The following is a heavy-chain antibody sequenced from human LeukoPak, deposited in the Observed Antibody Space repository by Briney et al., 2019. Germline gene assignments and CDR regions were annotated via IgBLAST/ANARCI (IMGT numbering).Heavy chain of an antibody. J-gene: IGHJ4*02. CDR3: AKDPYERFLEWLSPFDY. V-gene: IGHV3-23*01. CDR1: GFTFSSYA. Sequence: GSLRLSCAASGFTFSSYAMSWVRQAPGKGLEWVSAISGSGGSTFYADSVKGRFTISRDNSKNTLYLQMNSLRAEDTAIYYCAKDPYERFLEWLSPFDYWGQGTLVTVPS. D-gene: IGHD3-3*01. CDR2: ISGSGGST.